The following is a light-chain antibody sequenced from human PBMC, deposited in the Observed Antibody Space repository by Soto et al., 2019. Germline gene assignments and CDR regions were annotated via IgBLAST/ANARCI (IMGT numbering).Light chain of an antibody. CDR1: SSDVGGYNY. CDR2: EVS. CDR3: SSYTSSSIDYV. V-gene: IGLV2-14*01. J-gene: IGLJ1*01. Sequence: QSALTQPASVSGSPGQSITISCTGTSSDVGGYNYVSWYQQHPGKAPKLMIYEVSNRPSGVSNRVSGSKSGNTTSLTLSGLQAEDEADYYCSSYTSSSIDYVFGTGTKVTVL.